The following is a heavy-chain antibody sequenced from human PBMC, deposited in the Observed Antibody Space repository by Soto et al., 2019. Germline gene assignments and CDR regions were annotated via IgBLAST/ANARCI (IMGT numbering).Heavy chain of an antibody. V-gene: IGHV3-7*03. CDR2: ISQDGGEK. J-gene: IGHJ6*02. CDR3: ARRAATNYYYFYYALAV. D-gene: IGHD2-15*01. Sequence: GSLRLSCTASGFTFINYAMIWVRQAPGKGLEWVSNISQDGGEKYYADSVKGRFTISRDNAKTSLYLQMNSLRVDDTAVYYCARRAATNYYYFYYALAVWGRGTTVTVSS. CDR1: GFTFINYA.